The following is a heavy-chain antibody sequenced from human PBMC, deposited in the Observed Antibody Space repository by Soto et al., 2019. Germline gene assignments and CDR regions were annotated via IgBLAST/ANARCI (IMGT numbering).Heavy chain of an antibody. CDR1: GFTFTNYA. J-gene: IGHJ6*03. D-gene: IGHD1-1*01. CDR2: IGISDNT. V-gene: IGHV3-23*01. Sequence: GGSLRLSCAASGFTFTNYAMSWVRQAPGKGLEWVSSIGISDNTYHADSVKGRFTISRDNSKNTLYLQMNSLRAEDTAVYFCAKRGPNGLYYMDVWGKGTTVTVSS. CDR3: AKRGPNGLYYMDV.